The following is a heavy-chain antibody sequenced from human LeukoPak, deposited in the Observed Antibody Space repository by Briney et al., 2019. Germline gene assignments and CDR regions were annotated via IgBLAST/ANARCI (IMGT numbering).Heavy chain of an antibody. D-gene: IGHD3-22*01. CDR2: ISGSGGNT. V-gene: IGHV3-23*01. CDR1: GFTFNNYI. J-gene: IGHJ4*02. CDR3: AKPMTGITMIVVVTALDY. Sequence: GGSLRLSCAASGFTFNNYIMNWVRQAPGKGLEWVSAISGSGGNTYYADSVKGRFTISRDNSKNTLYLQMNSLRAEDTAVYYCAKPMTGITMIVVVTALDYWGQGTLVTVSS.